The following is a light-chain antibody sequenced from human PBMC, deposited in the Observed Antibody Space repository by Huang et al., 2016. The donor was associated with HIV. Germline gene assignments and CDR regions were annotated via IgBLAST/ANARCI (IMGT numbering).Light chain of an antibody. V-gene: IGKV4-1*01. J-gene: IGKJ1*01. CDR2: WVS. CDR3: QQYYSTPQT. CDR1: QSVLYSSINKNY. Sequence: DIVMTQSPDSLAVSLGERATINCKSSQSVLYSSINKNYLAWYQQKPGQPPKLLIYWVSTRESGVPDRFSGSGSGTDFTLTISSLQAEDVAVYYCQQYYSTPQTFGQGTKVEIK.